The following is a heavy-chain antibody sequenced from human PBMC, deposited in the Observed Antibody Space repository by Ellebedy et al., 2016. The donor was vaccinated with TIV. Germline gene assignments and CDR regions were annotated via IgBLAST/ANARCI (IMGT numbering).Heavy chain of an antibody. CDR2: ISSSSSYI. J-gene: IGHJ3*02. CDR1: GFTFSSYS. V-gene: IGHV3-21*01. CDR3: AREGMWELLPDAFDI. Sequence: GESLKISCAASGFTFSSYSMNWVRQAPGKGLEWVSSISSSSSYIYYADSVKGRFTISRDNAKNSLYLQMNSLRAEDTAVYYCAREGMWELLPDAFDIWGQGTMVTVSS. D-gene: IGHD1-26*01.